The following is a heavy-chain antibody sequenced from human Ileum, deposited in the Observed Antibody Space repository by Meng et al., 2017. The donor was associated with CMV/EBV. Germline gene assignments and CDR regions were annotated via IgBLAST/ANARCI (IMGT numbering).Heavy chain of an antibody. CDR2: IYYSGST. CDR3: ARQRGYCSGGSCYHFDY. CDR1: GGSISTGDYY. D-gene: IGHD2-15*01. Sequence: APLQESGPGLVQPSQTLPLTCTVSGGSISTGDYYWSWIRQPPGKGLEWIGYIYYSGSTYYNPSLKSRVTISVDTSKNQFSLKLSSVTAADTAVYYCARQRGYCSGGSCYHFDYWGQGTLVTVSS. J-gene: IGHJ4*02. V-gene: IGHV4-30-4*08.